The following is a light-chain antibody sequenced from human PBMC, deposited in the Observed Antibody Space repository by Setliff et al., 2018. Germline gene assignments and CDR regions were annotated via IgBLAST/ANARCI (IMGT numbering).Light chain of an antibody. V-gene: IGLV2-8*01. CDR1: SSDVGGYNY. CDR3: SSYAGSNNFPYV. J-gene: IGLJ1*01. CDR2: EVS. Sequence: QSALTQPRSVSGSPGQSVTISCTGTSSDVGGYNYVSWYQQHPGKAPKLMIYEVSKWPSGVPDRFSGSKSGNTASLTVSGLQAEDEADYYCSSYAGSNNFPYVFGTGTKVTVL.